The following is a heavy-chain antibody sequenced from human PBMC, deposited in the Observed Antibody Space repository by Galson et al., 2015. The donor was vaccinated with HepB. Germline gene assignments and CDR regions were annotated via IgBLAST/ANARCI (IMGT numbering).Heavy chain of an antibody. D-gene: IGHD6-19*01. J-gene: IGHJ4*02. V-gene: IGHV3-33*01. CDR3: AREKVAVATLYYFDY. Sequence: SLRLSCAASGFTFSSYGMHWVRQAPGKGLEWVAVIWYDGSNKYYADSVKGRFTISRDNSKNTLYLQMNSLRAEDMAVYYCAREKVAVATLYYFDYWGQGTLVTVSS. CDR1: GFTFSSYG. CDR2: IWYDGSNK.